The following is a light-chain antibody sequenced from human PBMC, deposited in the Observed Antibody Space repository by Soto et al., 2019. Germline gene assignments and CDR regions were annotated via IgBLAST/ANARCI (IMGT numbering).Light chain of an antibody. CDR3: AAWDDSLNGWV. V-gene: IGLV1-44*01. CDR1: SSNIGSNT. CDR2: SNN. Sequence: QSVLTQPPSASGTPGQRVTISCSGSSSNIGSNTVNWYQQLPGTAPKLLIYSNNQRPSGVPDRFSGSKSGTSASLAISGPQVGDEADYYWAAWDDSLNGWVFGGGTKGTVL. J-gene: IGLJ3*02.